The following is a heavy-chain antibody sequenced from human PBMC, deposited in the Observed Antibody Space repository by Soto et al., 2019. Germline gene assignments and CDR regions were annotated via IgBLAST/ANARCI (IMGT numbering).Heavy chain of an antibody. Sequence: SETLSLTCTVSGGSISSGGYYWSWIRQHPGKGLEWIGYIYYSGSTYYNPSLKSRVTISVDTSKNQFSLKLSSVTAADTAVYYCARNYYDSSGYLTDWGQGILVTVSS. CDR3: ARNYYDSSGYLTD. V-gene: IGHV4-31*03. J-gene: IGHJ4*02. CDR1: GGSISSGGYY. D-gene: IGHD3-22*01. CDR2: IYYSGST.